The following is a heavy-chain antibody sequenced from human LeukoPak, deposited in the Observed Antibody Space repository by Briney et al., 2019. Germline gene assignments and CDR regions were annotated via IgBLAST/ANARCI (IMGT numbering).Heavy chain of an antibody. CDR1: GGSISSGDYY. Sequence: SETLSLTCTVSGGSISSGDYYWSWIRQPPGKGLEWIGYIYYSGSTNYNPSLKSRVTISIDTSKNQFSLRLSSVTAADTAVYSCARAYYGSGTYYNFDYWGQGTLVTVSS. V-gene: IGHV4-61*08. D-gene: IGHD3-10*01. CDR2: IYYSGST. CDR3: ARAYYGSGTYYNFDY. J-gene: IGHJ4*02.